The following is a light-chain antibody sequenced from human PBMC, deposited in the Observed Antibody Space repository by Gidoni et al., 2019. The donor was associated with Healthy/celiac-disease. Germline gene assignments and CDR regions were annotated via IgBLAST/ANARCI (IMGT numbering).Light chain of an antibody. CDR2: GAS. V-gene: IGKV3-20*01. J-gene: IGKJ1*01. CDR3: QQYGSSPT. CDR1: QSVSSCY. Sequence: DIVLTPSPGTLSLSPGERATLSCRASQSVSSCYLAWYQQKHGQAPRLLIYGASSRATGIPDMFSGSGSGTDFTLTISRLEPEDFAVYYCQQYGSSPTFGQGTKVEIK.